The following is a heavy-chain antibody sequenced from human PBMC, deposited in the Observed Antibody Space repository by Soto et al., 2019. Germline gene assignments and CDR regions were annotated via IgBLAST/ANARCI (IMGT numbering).Heavy chain of an antibody. J-gene: IGHJ4*02. V-gene: IGHV4-39*01. Sequence: PSETLSLTCTVSGGSISSSSYYWGWIRQPPGKGLEWIGSIYYSGSTYYNPSLKSRVTISVDTSKNQFSLKLSSVTAADTAVYYCASYSGSYYVIFDYWGQGSLVTVSS. CDR3: ASYSGSYYVIFDY. CDR1: GGSISSSSYY. D-gene: IGHD1-26*01. CDR2: IYYSGST.